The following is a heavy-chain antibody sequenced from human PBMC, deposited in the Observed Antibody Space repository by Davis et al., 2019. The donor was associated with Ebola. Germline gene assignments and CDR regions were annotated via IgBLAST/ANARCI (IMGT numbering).Heavy chain of an antibody. CDR3: ARGHTYGRWDDWFDP. J-gene: IGHJ5*02. D-gene: IGHD4-17*01. CDR1: GYTFTGYY. V-gene: IGHV1-2*06. Sequence: ASVKVSCKASGYTFTGYYMHWVRRAPGQGLEWMGRINPNSGGTNYAQKFQDRVTLTIDTSINTAYMELDRLRSDDTAVYYCARGHTYGRWDDWFDPWGQGTLVTVSS. CDR2: INPNSGGT.